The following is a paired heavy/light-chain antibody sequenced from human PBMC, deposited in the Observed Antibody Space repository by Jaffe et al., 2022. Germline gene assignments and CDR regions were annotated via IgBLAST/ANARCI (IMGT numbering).Light chain of an antibody. CDR3: GTWDSSLSAGV. Sequence: QSVLTQPPSLSAAPGQRVTISCSGSSSNIESNYVSWYQQFPGTAPRLLIYDNHIRLSGIPDRFSGSKSGTSATLAITGLQTGDEADYYCGTWDSSLSAGVFGGGTKLTVL. CDR2: DNH. CDR1: SSNIESNY. J-gene: IGLJ3*02. V-gene: IGLV1-51*01.
Heavy chain of an antibody. CDR1: GYTFTSYD. J-gene: IGHJ4*02. CDR3: ARARGYSGRAVDF. V-gene: IGHV1-8*01. CDR2: MNPDSGNT. D-gene: IGHD5-12*01. Sequence: QVQLVQSGAEVKKPGASVRVSCKTSGYTFTSYDTHWVRQATGQGLEWMGWMNPDSGNTGYAQKFQGRVSMTSDTSINTAYMELSSLRSEDTAVYYCARARGYSGRAVDFWGQGTLVTVAS.